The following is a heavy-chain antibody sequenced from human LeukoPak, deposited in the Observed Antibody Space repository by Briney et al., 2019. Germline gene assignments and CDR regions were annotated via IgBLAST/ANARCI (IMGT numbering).Heavy chain of an antibody. CDR2: ISSSSSYI. CDR1: GFTFSSYS. Sequence: GGSLRLSCAASGFTFSSYSMNWVRQAPGKGLEWVSSISSSSSYIYYADSVKGRFTISRDNAKNSLYLQMNSLRAEDTAVYFCARELDTIMTFDYWGQGTLVTVSS. D-gene: IGHD5-24*01. CDR3: ARELDTIMTFDY. V-gene: IGHV3-21*01. J-gene: IGHJ4*02.